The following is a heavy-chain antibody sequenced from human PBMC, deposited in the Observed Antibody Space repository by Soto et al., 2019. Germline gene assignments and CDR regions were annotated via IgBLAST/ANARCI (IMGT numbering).Heavy chain of an antibody. Sequence: GGSLRLSCAASGFTFSSYAMHWVRQAPGKGLEWVAVISYDGSNKYYADSVKGRFTISRDNSKNTLYLQMNSLRAEDTAVYYCATYYDFWSGYYTDYWGQGTLVTVS. J-gene: IGHJ4*02. CDR1: GFTFSSYA. CDR3: ATYYDFWSGYYTDY. CDR2: ISYDGSNK. V-gene: IGHV3-30-3*01. D-gene: IGHD3-3*01.